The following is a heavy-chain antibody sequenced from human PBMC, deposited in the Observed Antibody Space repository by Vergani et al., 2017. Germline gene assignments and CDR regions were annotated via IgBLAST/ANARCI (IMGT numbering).Heavy chain of an antibody. D-gene: IGHD5-24*01. CDR3: ARLKRWLQPLVHYYYCMDV. J-gene: IGHJ6*03. Sequence: QVQLQQWGAGLLKPSETLSLTCAVYGGSFSGYYWSWFRQPPGKGVEWIGEINHSGSTNYNPSLKSRVTISVDTSKNQFSRKLSSVTAADTAVYYCARLKRWLQPLVHYYYCMDVWGKGTTVTVSS. CDR2: INHSGST. CDR1: GGSFSGYY. V-gene: IGHV4-34*01.